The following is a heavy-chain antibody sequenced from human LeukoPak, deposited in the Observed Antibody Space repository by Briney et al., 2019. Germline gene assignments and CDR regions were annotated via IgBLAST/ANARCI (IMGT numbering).Heavy chain of an antibody. CDR3: ARDYTYCSGSRCYDRFDY. CDR1: GFTLSTYS. D-gene: IGHD2-15*01. CDR2: ISSSSSYI. J-gene: IGHJ4*02. Sequence: GGSLRLSCAASGFTLSTYSMNWVRQAPGKGLEWVSSISSSSSYIYYADSVKGRFTISRDNAKNSLYLQMNSLTAEDTAVYYCARDYTYCSGSRCYDRFDYWGQGIRVTVSS. V-gene: IGHV3-21*01.